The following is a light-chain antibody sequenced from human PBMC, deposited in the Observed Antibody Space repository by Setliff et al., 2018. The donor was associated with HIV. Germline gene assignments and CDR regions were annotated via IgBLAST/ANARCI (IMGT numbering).Light chain of an antibody. Sequence: SALTQPASVSGSPGQSITISCTGSSNDIGDYNYVSWYQQHPVNTPKLIIYDVTNRPSGVSDRFSASKSGNTASLTISGLQADDEADYYCSSWTGSSTLMFGTGTKVTVL. J-gene: IGLJ1*01. CDR1: SNDIGDYNY. V-gene: IGLV2-14*03. CDR3: SSWTGSSTLM. CDR2: DVT.